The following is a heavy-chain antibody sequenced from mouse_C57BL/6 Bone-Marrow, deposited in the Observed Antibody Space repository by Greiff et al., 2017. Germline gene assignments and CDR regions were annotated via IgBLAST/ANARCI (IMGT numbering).Heavy chain of an antibody. CDR1: GFNIKDDY. D-gene: IGHD2-4*01. J-gene: IGHJ2*01. Sequence: VQLQQSGAELVRPGASVKLSCTASGFNIKDDYMHWVKQRPEQGLAWIGWLDPENGDTEYASQFPGKATITADTSSNTAYLQLSSLTSEDTAVYYCTTWDYDYDSGAYFDYWGQGTTLTVSS. CDR3: TTWDYDYDSGAYFDY. V-gene: IGHV14-4*01. CDR2: LDPENGDT.